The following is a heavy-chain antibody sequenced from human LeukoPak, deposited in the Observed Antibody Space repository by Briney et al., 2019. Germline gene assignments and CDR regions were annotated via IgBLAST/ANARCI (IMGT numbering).Heavy chain of an antibody. CDR2: ISGSGGST. J-gene: IGHJ4*02. V-gene: IGHV3-23*01. D-gene: IGHD6-13*01. CDR3: AKDPIAAAGDFEY. Sequence: GGSLRLSCAASGFTFRSYAMSWVRQAPRKGLEWVSDISGSGGSTYYADSVKGRFTISRDNSKNTLYLQMYSLRAEDTAVYYCAKDPIAAAGDFEYWGQGTLGTVSS. CDR1: GFTFRSYA.